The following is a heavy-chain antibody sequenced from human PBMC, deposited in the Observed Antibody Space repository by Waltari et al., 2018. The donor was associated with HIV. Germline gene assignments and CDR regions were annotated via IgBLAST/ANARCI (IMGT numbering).Heavy chain of an antibody. Sequence: EVHLVESGGGLIQPGGSLRLSCAASGFTFNTYAMHWVRQAAGEGRQWVSAIGAAGDTYYSDSVKGRFTISRENAKNSLFLQMNSLRAGDTAVYFCVRVRDSSSGWYIFDYWGQGALVTVSS. CDR2: IGAAGDT. V-gene: IGHV3-13*04. CDR1: GFTFNTYA. D-gene: IGHD6-19*01. J-gene: IGHJ4*02. CDR3: VRVRDSSSGWYIFDY.